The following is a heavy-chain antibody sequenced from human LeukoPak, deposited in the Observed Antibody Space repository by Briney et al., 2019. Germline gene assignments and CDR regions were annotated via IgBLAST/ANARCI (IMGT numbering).Heavy chain of an antibody. V-gene: IGHV3-11*01. CDR1: GFTFSDYY. Sequence: KPGGSLRLSCVASGFTFSDYYMSWIRQAPGKGLECVSYITGSSSTIYYAESVKGRFTVSRDNAKNSLYLQMNSLSAEDTAVCYCARIRGRYSCALDVWGQGITVTVSS. J-gene: IGHJ6*02. CDR3: ARIRGRYSCALDV. CDR2: ITGSSSTI. D-gene: IGHD2-15*01.